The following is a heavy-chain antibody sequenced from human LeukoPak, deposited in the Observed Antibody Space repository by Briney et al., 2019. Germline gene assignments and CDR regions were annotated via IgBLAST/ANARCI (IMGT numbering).Heavy chain of an antibody. CDR3: AKGYYDSSGLSS. CDR2: ISGSGDTT. CDR1: GFTFSSYA. V-gene: IGHV3-23*01. D-gene: IGHD3-22*01. J-gene: IGHJ5*02. Sequence: GGSLRLSCAASGFTFSSYAMNWVRQGPGKGLEWVSGISGSGDTTYYADSVKGRLTISRDNSKNTLYLQMNSLRAEDTAVYYCAKGYYDSSGLSSWGQGTLVTVSS.